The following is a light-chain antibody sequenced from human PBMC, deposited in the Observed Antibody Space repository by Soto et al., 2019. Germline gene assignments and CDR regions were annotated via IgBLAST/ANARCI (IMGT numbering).Light chain of an antibody. CDR2: DVS. CDR3: GSYTSSTPYV. Sequence: QSVLTQPASVSGSPGQSITISCTGTSSDVGGYNYVSWYQQHPGKATKIMIYDVSNRPSGVSNRFSGSKSGNTASLTISWLQAEDEADYYCGSYTSSTPYVFGTGTKVTVL. J-gene: IGLJ1*01. V-gene: IGLV2-14*01. CDR1: SSDVGGYNY.